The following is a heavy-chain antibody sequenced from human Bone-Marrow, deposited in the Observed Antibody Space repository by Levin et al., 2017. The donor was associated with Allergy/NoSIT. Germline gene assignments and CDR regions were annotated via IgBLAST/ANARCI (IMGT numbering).Heavy chain of an antibody. J-gene: IGHJ5*01. V-gene: IGHV7-4-1*02. D-gene: IGHD6-19*01. Sequence: GESLKISCQASGYSFSTYAMNWVRQAPGQGPEWMGWINTYTGIPTYARGFRGRFVFSLDTSVNTAYLEISSLQAADTAVYYCARGESIAVAATAAGDSFDTWGQGTQVTVS. CDR2: INTYTGIP. CDR1: GYSFSTYA. CDR3: ARGESIAVAATAAGDSFDT.